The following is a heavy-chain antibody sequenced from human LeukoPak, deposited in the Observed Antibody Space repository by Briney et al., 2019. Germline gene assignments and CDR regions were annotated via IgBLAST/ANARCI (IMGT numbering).Heavy chain of an antibody. CDR1: GGTFSSYA. V-gene: IGHV1-69*06. CDR2: IIPIFGTA. Sequence: SVKVSCKASGGTFSSYAISWVRQAPGQGLEWMGGIIPIFGTANYAQKFQGRVTITADKSTRTAYIELRRLRSEDTAVYYCARDYKGYFDSNGYSSQVNWFDPWGQGTLVTVSS. CDR3: ARDYKGYFDSNGYSSQVNWFDP. J-gene: IGHJ5*02. D-gene: IGHD3-22*01.